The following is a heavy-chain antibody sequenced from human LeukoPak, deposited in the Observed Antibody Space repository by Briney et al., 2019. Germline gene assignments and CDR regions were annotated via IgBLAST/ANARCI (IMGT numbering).Heavy chain of an antibody. CDR3: ARGTAVASRYYYYMDV. V-gene: IGHV3-7*01. J-gene: IGHJ6*03. CDR2: IKEDGSLK. D-gene: IGHD6-19*01. Sequence: GGSLRLSCAASGFGFSNFWMSWVRQAPGKGPEWVANIKEDGSLKNYVDSVEGRFTISRDNAKNSLYLQMNSLRAEDTAVYYCARGTAVASRYYYYMDVWGKGTTVTVSS. CDR1: GFGFSNFW.